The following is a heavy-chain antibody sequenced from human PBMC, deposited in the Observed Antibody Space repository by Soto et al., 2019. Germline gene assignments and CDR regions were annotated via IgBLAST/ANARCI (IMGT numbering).Heavy chain of an antibody. CDR3: AKAAVAVAGYYYYGMDV. V-gene: IGHV3-43*01. Sequence: DVQLVESGGVVVQPGGSLRLSCAASGFTFDDYTMHWVRQAPGKGLEWVSLISWDGGSTYYADSVKGRFTISRDNSKNSLYLQMNSLRTEDTALYYCAKAAVAVAGYYYYGMDVWGQGTTVTVSS. CDR1: GFTFDDYT. D-gene: IGHD6-19*01. J-gene: IGHJ6*02. CDR2: ISWDGGST.